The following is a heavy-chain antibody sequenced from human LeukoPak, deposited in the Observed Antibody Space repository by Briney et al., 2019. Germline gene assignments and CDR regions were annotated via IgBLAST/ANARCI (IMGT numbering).Heavy chain of an antibody. CDR2: IYPGDSDT. J-gene: IGHJ4*02. CDR1: GYSFTSYW. D-gene: IGHD2-2*01. CDR3: ARYYCSSTSCYGFDY. V-gene: IGHV5-51*01. Sequence: GGSLRLSCKGSGYSFTSYWIGWVRQMPGKGLEWMGIIYPGDSDTRYSPSFQGQVTISADKSISTAYLQWSSLKASDTAMYYCARYYCSSTSCYGFDYRGRGTLVTVSS.